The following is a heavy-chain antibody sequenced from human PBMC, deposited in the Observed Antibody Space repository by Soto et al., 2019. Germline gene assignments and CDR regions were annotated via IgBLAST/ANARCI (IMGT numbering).Heavy chain of an antibody. CDR3: ATVHYDFWSGYPMPYYFDY. Sequence: ASVKVSCKVSGYTLTELSMHWVRQAPRKGLEWMGGFDPEDGETIYAQKFQGRVTMTEDTSTDTAYMELSSLRSEDTAVYYCATVHYDFWSGYPMPYYFDYWGQGTLVTVSS. CDR2: FDPEDGET. D-gene: IGHD3-3*01. V-gene: IGHV1-24*01. CDR1: GYTLTELS. J-gene: IGHJ4*02.